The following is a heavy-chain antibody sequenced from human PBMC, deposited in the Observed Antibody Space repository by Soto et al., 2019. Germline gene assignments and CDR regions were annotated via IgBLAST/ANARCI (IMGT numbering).Heavy chain of an antibody. CDR3: ARVGSRDAYNYVLDH. CDR2: VISASGSV. J-gene: IGHJ1*01. Sequence: QVQVVQSGAEVKKPGSSVKISCKASGRIFSSFPTSWVRQVPGQGLEWVEGVISASGSVTYAPKFQGRVTITAVNSAGIGYMELTSLTSEDTAIYYCARVGSRDAYNYVLDHWGPGTMVTVSS. D-gene: IGHD5-18*01. CDR1: GRIFSSFP. V-gene: IGHV1-69*06.